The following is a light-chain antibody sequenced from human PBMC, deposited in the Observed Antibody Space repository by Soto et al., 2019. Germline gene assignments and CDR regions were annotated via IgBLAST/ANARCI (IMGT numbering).Light chain of an antibody. CDR2: GAS. CDR3: QQYGSSPRT. V-gene: IGKV3-20*01. CDR1: QSVNSDY. Sequence: EVVLTQSPGTLSLSPGERATLSCRTSQSVNSDYLAWFQQKPGQAPRLLIYGASSRATGIPDRFSGSGSGTDFTLTISRLEPEDFAVYYCQQYGSSPRTFGQGTKVDIK. J-gene: IGKJ1*01.